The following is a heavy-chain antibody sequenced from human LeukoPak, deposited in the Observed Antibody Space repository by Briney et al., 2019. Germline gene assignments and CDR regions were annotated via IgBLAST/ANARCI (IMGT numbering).Heavy chain of an antibody. D-gene: IGHD5-18*01. V-gene: IGHV1-2*02. Sequence: ASVKVSCKASGYTFTGYFMHWVRQAPGRGPEWMGWINPNSGGTNYAQKFQGRVTMTRDTSISTAYMELSRLRSDDTAVYYCARGGIQLWFLVDYWGQGTLVTVSS. J-gene: IGHJ4*02. CDR3: ARGGIQLWFLVDY. CDR2: INPNSGGT. CDR1: GYTFTGYF.